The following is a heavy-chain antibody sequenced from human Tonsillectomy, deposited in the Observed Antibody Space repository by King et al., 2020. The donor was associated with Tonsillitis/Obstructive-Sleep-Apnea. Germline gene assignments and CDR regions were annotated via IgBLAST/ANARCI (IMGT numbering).Heavy chain of an antibody. V-gene: IGHV1-46*01. D-gene: IGHD6-13*01. CDR3: AREALAAAGTILDY. CDR1: GYTFTRYY. J-gene: IGHJ4*02. Sequence: QLVQSGAEVKKPGASVKVSCKASGYTFTRYYMHWVRQAPGQGLEWMGIINPSDSGTNYAQKFQGRVTLTRDTYTSTVHMELSTLRSEDTAVYYCAREALAAAGTILDYWGQGTLVTVSS. CDR2: INPSDSGT.